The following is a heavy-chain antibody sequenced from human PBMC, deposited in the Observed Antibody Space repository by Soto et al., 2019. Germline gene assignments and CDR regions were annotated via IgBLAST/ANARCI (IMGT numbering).Heavy chain of an antibody. J-gene: IGHJ4*02. CDR2: IYYSGTT. CDR3: ARRAIQGPIDY. Sequence: QVQLQESGPGLVKPSDTLSLTCAVSGYSISSSNWWGWIRQPPGKGLEWIGYIYYSGTTYYNPSPQSRVTMSVDTSKNQFSLKLTSVTAVDTAGYYCARRAIQGPIDYWGQGTLVTVSS. V-gene: IGHV4-28*01. CDR1: GYSISSSNW.